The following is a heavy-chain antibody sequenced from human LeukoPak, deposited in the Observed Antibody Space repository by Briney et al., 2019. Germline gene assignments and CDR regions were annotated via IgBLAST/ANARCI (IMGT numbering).Heavy chain of an antibody. CDR3: ACSTGNYYYYYMDV. Sequence: GASVKVSCKASGYTFTGYYMHWVRQAPGQGLEWMGWINPNSGGTNYAQKFQGRVTMTRDTSISTAYMELSRLRSDDTAVYYCACSTGNYYYYYMDVWGKGTTVTVSS. CDR1: GYTFTGYY. J-gene: IGHJ6*03. D-gene: IGHD1-1*01. V-gene: IGHV1-2*02. CDR2: INPNSGGT.